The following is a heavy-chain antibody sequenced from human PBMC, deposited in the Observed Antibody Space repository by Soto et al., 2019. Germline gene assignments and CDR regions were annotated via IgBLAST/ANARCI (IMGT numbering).Heavy chain of an antibody. V-gene: IGHV1-69*06. Sequence: SVKVSCKASGGTFNSYAVSWARQAPGQGLEWVGMIVPMYGTTEYAEKFQGRVTFTADKSTGTAYMELFSLRFDDTAVFYCARHWAYSSAQFDNWGQGTLVTVSS. CDR3: ARHWAYSSAQFDN. CDR2: IVPMYGTT. D-gene: IGHD3-22*01. CDR1: GGTFNSYA. J-gene: IGHJ4*02.